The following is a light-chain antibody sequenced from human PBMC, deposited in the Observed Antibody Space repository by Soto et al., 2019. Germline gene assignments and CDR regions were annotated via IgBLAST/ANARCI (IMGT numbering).Light chain of an antibody. CDR2: GAS. CDR3: QQCGSSFSGVS. CDR1: QSVSSN. Sequence: EVVMTQSPDTLSVSPGERATLSCRASQSVSSNLAWYQQRLGQAPRLLIYGASTRATGISARISGSGSGTEFTLTISSLQSEDFAIYYCQQCGSSFSGVSFGGGTKVDIK. J-gene: IGKJ4*01. V-gene: IGKV3-15*01.